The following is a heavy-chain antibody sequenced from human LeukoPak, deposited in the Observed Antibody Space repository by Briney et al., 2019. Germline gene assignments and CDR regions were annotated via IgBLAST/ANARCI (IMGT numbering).Heavy chain of an antibody. Sequence: PGGSLRLSCAASGFTFSSYSMNWVRQAPGKGLEWVSYISSSRSTIYYADSVKGRFTISRDNAKNSLYLQMNSLRAEDTAVYYCARDVLIMTTVTLVYYYGMDVWGQGTTVTVSS. J-gene: IGHJ6*02. CDR2: ISSSRSTI. V-gene: IGHV3-48*01. CDR1: GFTFSSYS. CDR3: ARDVLIMTTVTLVYYYGMDV. D-gene: IGHD4-11*01.